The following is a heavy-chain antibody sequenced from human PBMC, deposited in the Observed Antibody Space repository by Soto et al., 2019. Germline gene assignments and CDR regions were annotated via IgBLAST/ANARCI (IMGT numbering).Heavy chain of an antibody. V-gene: IGHV3-21*01. CDR3: ARFIGSGSYRSDY. J-gene: IGHJ4*02. CDR2: ISSSSTYI. D-gene: IGHD3-10*01. Sequence: GGSLRLSCAASGFTFSAYSMNWVRQAPGKGLEWVSSISSSSTYIYYADSVKGRFTISRDNAESSLYLQMNSLRAEDTAVYYCARFIGSGSYRSDYWGQGTLVTVSS. CDR1: GFTFSAYS.